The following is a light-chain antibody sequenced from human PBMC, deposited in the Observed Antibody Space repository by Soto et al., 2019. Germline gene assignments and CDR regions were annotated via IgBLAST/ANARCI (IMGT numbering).Light chain of an antibody. CDR1: QSVRSH. V-gene: IGKV3-15*01. CDR3: QRYKNWPL. CDR2: GAS. Sequence: IVMTQSPATLSVSQGEGVTLSCRASQSVRSHLAWYQQKPGQPPRLLIYGASTRATGIPARFSGSGFGTEFTLTISSLQSEDFAVYYCQRYKNWPLFGQGTRLEIK. J-gene: IGKJ5*01.